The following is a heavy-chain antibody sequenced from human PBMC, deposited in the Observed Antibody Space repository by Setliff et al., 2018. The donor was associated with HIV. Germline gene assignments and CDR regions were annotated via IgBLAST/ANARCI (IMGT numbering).Heavy chain of an antibody. D-gene: IGHD2-21*01. CDR1: GGSFSGYY. Sequence: PSETLSLTCAVYGGSFSGYYWSWIRQPPGKGLEWIGEINHSGSTNYNPSLKSRVTISVDTSKNQFPLKLSSVTAADTAVYYCARAGVNFDYWGQGTLVTVSS. V-gene: IGHV4-34*01. J-gene: IGHJ4*02. CDR2: INHSGST. CDR3: ARAGVNFDY.